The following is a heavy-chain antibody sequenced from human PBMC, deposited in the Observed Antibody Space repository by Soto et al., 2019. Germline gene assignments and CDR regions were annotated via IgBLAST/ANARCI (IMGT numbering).Heavy chain of an antibody. J-gene: IGHJ5*02. V-gene: IGHV3-30-3*01. Sequence: PGGSLRLSCAASGFTFSSYAMHWVRQAPGKGLEWVAVISYDGSNKYYADSVKGRFTISRDNSKNTLYLQMNSLRAEDTAVYYCARDRACSSTSCYRSWFDPWGQGTLVTVSS. D-gene: IGHD2-2*02. CDR1: GFTFSSYA. CDR2: ISYDGSNK. CDR3: ARDRACSSTSCYRSWFDP.